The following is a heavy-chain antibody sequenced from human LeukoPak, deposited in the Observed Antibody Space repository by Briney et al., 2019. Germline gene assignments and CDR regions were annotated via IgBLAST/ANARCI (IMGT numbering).Heavy chain of an antibody. CDR3: AKTKNPGGPVCSSTSCYTPSMAFDI. CDR2: ISWNSGSI. CDR1: GFSFSSYA. D-gene: IGHD2-2*02. Sequence: PGGSLRLSCAASGFSFSSYAMSWVRQGPGKGLEWVSGISWNSGSIGYADSVKGRFTISRDNAKNSLYLQMNSLRAEDTALYYCAKTKNPGGPVCSSTSCYTPSMAFDIWGQGTMVTVSS. J-gene: IGHJ3*02. V-gene: IGHV3-9*01.